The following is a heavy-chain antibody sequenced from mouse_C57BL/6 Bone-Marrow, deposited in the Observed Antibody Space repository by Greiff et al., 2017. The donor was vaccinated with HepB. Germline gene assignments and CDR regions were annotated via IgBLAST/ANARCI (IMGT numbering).Heavy chain of an antibody. D-gene: IGHD2-5*01. CDR3: ARSAYYSNRYYAMDY. V-gene: IGHV5-12*01. CDR2: ISNGGGST. Sequence: EVKLVESGGGLVQPGGSLKLSCAASGFTFSDYYMYWVRQTPEKRLEWVAYISNGGGSTYYPDTVKGRFTISRDNAKNTLCLQMSRLKSEDTAMYYCARSAYYSNRYYAMDYWGQGTSVTVSS. J-gene: IGHJ4*01. CDR1: GFTFSDYY.